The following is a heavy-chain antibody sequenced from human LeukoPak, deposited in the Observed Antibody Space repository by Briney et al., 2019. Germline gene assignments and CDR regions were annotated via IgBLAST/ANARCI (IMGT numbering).Heavy chain of an antibody. CDR1: GGSISSYY. CDR3: ARSYYGSGSRW. D-gene: IGHD3-10*01. CDR2: INHSGST. J-gene: IGHJ4*02. V-gene: IGHV4-34*01. Sequence: SETLSLTCTVSGGSISSYYWSWIRQPPGKGLEWIGEINHSGSTNYNPSLKSRVTISVDTSKNQFSLKLSSVTAADTAVYYCARSYYGSGSRWWGQGTLVTVSS.